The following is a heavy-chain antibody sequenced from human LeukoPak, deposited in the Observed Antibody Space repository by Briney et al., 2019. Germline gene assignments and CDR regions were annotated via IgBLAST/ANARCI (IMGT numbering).Heavy chain of an antibody. CDR2: ISYDGSNK. V-gene: IGHV3-30*04. Sequence: PGGSLRLSCAASGFTFSSYAMHWVRQAPGKGLEWVAVISYDGSNKYYADSVEGRFTISRDNSKNTLYLQMNSLRAEDTAVYYCARDEPYCSGGSCYFVGMDVWGQGTTVTVSS. CDR3: ARDEPYCSGGSCYFVGMDV. D-gene: IGHD2-15*01. J-gene: IGHJ6*02. CDR1: GFTFSSYA.